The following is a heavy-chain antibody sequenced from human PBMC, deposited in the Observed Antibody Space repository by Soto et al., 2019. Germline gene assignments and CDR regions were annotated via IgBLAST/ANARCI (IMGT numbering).Heavy chain of an antibody. CDR1: GCTFSSYA. J-gene: IGHJ5*02. CDR3: ARERGTMIVVARGWFDP. V-gene: IGHV1-69*13. D-gene: IGHD3-22*01. Sequence: GAAVKVSCKASGCTFSSYAISWVRHSPGQGFEWMGGIIPIFGTANYAQKFQGRVTITADESTSTAYMELSSLRSEDTAVYYCARERGTMIVVARGWFDPWGQGTLVPVSS. CDR2: IIPIFGTA.